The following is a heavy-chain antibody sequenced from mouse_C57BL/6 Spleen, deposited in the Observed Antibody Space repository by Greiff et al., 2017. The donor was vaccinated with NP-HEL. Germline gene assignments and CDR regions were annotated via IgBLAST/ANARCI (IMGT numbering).Heavy chain of an antibody. J-gene: IGHJ1*03. CDR2: LYTGDGDT. V-gene: IGHV1-82*01. Sequence: QVQLQQSGPELVQPGASVKISCKASGYAFSSSWMNWVKQRPGKGLEWIGRLYTGDGDTNYNGKFTGKATLTADKSSSTAYMQLSSLTSEDSAVYFCARSGPFRGYFDVWGTGTTVTVSS. CDR1: GYAFSSSW. D-gene: IGHD3-1*01. CDR3: ARSGPFRGYFDV.